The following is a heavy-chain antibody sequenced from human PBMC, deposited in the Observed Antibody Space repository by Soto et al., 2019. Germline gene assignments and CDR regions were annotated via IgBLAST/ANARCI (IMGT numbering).Heavy chain of an antibody. CDR3: ARDTYYDSSGYRHPANWYFDL. Sequence: QVQLVQSGAEVKKPGSSVKVSCKASGGTFSSYTISWVRQAPGQGLEWMGRIIPILGIANYAQKFQGRVHITADKSTSTAYMELSSLRSEDTAVYYCARDTYYDSSGYRHPANWYFDLWGRGTLVTVSS. CDR1: GGTFSSYT. V-gene: IGHV1-69*08. CDR2: IIPILGIA. D-gene: IGHD3-22*01. J-gene: IGHJ2*01.